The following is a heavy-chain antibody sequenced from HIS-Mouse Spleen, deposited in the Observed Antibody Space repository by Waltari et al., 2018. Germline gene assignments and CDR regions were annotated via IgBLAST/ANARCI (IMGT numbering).Heavy chain of an antibody. CDR1: GFSFGSCW. D-gene: IGHD5-12*01. V-gene: IGHV3-7*01. Sequence: EVKLVESGGGLVQPGGSLRLSCARSGFSFGSCWVGWVRGAPGKGLEWVANIKQDGSEKYYVDSVKGRFTISRDNAKNSLYLQMNSLRAEDTAVYYCARERRGPGWFDPWGQGTLVTVSS. CDR2: IKQDGSEK. J-gene: IGHJ5*02. CDR3: ARERRGPGWFDP.